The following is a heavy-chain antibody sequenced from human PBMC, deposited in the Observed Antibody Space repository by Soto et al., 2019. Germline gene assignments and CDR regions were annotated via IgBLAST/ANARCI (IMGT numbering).Heavy chain of an antibody. CDR1: GGSISSYY. Sequence: SETLSLTCTVSGGSISSYYWSWIRQPPGKGLEWIGYIYYSGSTNYNPSLKSRVTISVDTSKNQFSLKLSSVTAADTAVYYCARHQEAYFDYWGQGTLVTVSS. CDR3: ARHQEAYFDY. J-gene: IGHJ4*02. V-gene: IGHV4-59*08. CDR2: IYYSGST.